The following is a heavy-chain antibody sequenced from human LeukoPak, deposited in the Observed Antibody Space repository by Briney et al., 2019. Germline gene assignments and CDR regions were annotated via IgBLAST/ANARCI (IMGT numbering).Heavy chain of an antibody. CDR1: GGSISSGRYY. D-gene: IGHD6-19*01. Sequence: SETLSLTCTVSGGSISSGRYYWSSFRQPAGKGLEWIGRIYTSGSTNYNPSLKSRVTMSIDTSKNQFSLKLSSVTAADTAVYYCARFSGWYQGDFDYWGQGTLVTVSS. J-gene: IGHJ4*02. CDR2: IYTSGST. V-gene: IGHV4-61*02. CDR3: ARFSGWYQGDFDY.